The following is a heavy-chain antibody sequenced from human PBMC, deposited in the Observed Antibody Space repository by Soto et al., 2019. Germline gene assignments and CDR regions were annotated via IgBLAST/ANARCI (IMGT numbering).Heavy chain of an antibody. CDR2: ISGGGDTT. CDR3: EKGRGGAGSLTPRVDF. D-gene: IGHD3-10*01. CDR1: GFTFNNYA. Sequence: EVQLLESGGGLVQPGGSLRLSCAASGFTFNNYAMTWVRQAPGKGLEWVSAISGGGDTTSYADSVKGRFTVSRDCSKNTLYLQMSSLRAEDTALYYCEKGRGGAGSLTPRVDFWGKGTLVTVS. V-gene: IGHV3-23*01. J-gene: IGHJ4*02.